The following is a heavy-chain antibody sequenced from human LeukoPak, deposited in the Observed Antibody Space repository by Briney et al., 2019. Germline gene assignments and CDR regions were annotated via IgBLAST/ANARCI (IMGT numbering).Heavy chain of an antibody. D-gene: IGHD3-3*01. CDR1: GFTFSNAW. V-gene: IGHV3-23*01. J-gene: IGHJ4*02. CDR2: ISGSGGST. Sequence: GGSLRLSCAASGFTFSNAWMSWVRQAPGKGLEWVSAISGSGGSTYYADSVKGRFTISRDNSKNTLYLQMNSLRAEDTAVYYCAKSDYDFWSGYYTGIPFFDYWGQGTLVTVSS. CDR3: AKSDYDFWSGYYTGIPFFDY.